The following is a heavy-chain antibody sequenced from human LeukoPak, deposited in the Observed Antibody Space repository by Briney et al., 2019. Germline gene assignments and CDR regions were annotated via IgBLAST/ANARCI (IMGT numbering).Heavy chain of an antibody. D-gene: IGHD4-17*01. CDR3: ARDGHDYGDDY. Sequence: PGGSLRLSCAASGFTVSSNYMSWVRQAPGKGLEWVSYISSSSSTIYYADSVKGRFTISRDNAKNSLYLQMNSLRAEDTAVYYCARDGHDYGDDYWGQGTLVTVSS. CDR2: ISSSSSTI. CDR1: GFTVSSNY. J-gene: IGHJ4*02. V-gene: IGHV3-48*01.